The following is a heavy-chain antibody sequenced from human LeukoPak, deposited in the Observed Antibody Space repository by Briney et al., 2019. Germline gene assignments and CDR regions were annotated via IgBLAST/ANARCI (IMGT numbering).Heavy chain of an antibody. CDR3: ARHAISLDAFDI. D-gene: IGHD2-21*01. CDR2: IYYSGST. Sequence: SETLSLTCTVSGGSISSSSYYWGWIRQPQGKGLEWIGSIYYSGSTYYNPSLKSRVTISVDTSKNQLSLKLSSVTAADTAVYYCARHAISLDAFDIWGQGTMVTVSS. CDR1: GGSISSSSYY. V-gene: IGHV4-39*01. J-gene: IGHJ3*02.